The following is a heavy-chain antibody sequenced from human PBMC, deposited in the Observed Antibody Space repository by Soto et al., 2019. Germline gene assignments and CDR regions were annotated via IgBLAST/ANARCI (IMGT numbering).Heavy chain of an antibody. J-gene: IGHJ6*02. CDR2: ISFDGTTH. CDR1: GFPFHNYG. V-gene: IGHV3-30*18. D-gene: IGHD1-26*01. Sequence: QVQLVESGGGVVQPGTSLRLSCAASGFPFHNYGMSWVRQAPGKGLEWVALISFDGTTHLYADSVKGRFTISRDNSKNTLFLQINGLRVEDTAVYYCAKDVVVGATTGLGDYYYYYGMDVWGQGTTVTVSS. CDR3: AKDVVVGATTGLGDYYYYYGMDV.